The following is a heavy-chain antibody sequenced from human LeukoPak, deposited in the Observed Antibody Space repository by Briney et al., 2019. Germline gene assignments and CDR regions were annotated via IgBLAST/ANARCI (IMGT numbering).Heavy chain of an antibody. CDR1: GFTFSSYA. J-gene: IGHJ4*02. V-gene: IGHV3-23*01. CDR2: ISGSGGST. CDR3: ARTGGYSYGYSDY. Sequence: GGSLRLSCAASGFTFSSYAMSWVRQAPGKGLEWVSVISGSGGSTYYADSVKGRFTISRDNSKNTLYLQMNSLRAEDTAVYYCARTGGYSYGYSDYWGQGTLVTVSS. D-gene: IGHD5-18*01.